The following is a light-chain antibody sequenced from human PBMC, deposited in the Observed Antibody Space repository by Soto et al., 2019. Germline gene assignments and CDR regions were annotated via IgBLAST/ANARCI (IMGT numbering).Light chain of an antibody. J-gene: IGKJ3*01. CDR2: TAS. CDR3: QQSNGIIT. CDR1: QSILTY. Sequence: DIQMTQSPSSLSASVGDRATITCRASQSILTYLNWYQLKPGKAPKLLIYTASSLESGVPSRFSGSGSGTDFSITSSSLKPEGFATYYYQQSNGIITFGPGTKLDIK. V-gene: IGKV1-39*01.